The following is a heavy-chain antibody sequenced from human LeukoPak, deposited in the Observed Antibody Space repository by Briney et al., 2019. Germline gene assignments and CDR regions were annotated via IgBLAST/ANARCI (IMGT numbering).Heavy chain of an antibody. V-gene: IGHV3-30*04. CDR1: GFTFSSYA. Sequence: GGSLRLSCAASGFTFSSYAMHWVRQAPGKGLEWVAVISYDGSNKYYADSVKGRFTISRDNSKNTLYLQMNSLRAEDTALYYCAKDRDWGAFDAWGQGTLVTVSP. J-gene: IGHJ5*02. CDR3: AKDRDWGAFDA. D-gene: IGHD3/OR15-3a*01. CDR2: ISYDGSNK.